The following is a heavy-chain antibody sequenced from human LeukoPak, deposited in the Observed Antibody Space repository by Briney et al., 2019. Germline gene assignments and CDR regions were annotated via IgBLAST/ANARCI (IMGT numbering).Heavy chain of an antibody. CDR3: ATQTDYYDSGLDY. V-gene: IGHV1-46*01. CDR2: INPSGGST. D-gene: IGHD3-22*01. Sequence: ASVKVSCEASGATFTSHYMHWVRQAPGQGLEWMGIINPSGGSTTYAQKFQGRVTMTRDTSTSTVYMELSSLRSEDTAVYYCATQTDYYDSGLDYWGQGTLVTVSS. CDR1: GATFTSHY. J-gene: IGHJ4*02.